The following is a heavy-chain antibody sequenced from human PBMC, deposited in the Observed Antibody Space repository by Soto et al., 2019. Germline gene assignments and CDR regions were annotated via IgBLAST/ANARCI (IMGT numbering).Heavy chain of an antibody. J-gene: IGHJ4*02. CDR1: GYTFTNYG. D-gene: IGHD3-10*01. V-gene: IGHV1-18*01. CDR3: ARPLDGSGSYYTDY. Sequence: ASVKVSCKASGYTFTNYGISWVRQAPGQGLEWMGWISHWGTTNYAQKLQGRVTMTTDTSASTAFMELRSLRSDDTAMYFCARPLDGSGSYYTDYWGQGTLVTVSS. CDR2: ISHWGTT.